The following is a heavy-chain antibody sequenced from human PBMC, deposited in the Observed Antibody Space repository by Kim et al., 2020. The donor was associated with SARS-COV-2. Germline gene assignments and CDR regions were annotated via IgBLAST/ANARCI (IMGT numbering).Heavy chain of an antibody. CDR2: ITDNGVTT. CDR1: GFTFRSYA. V-gene: IGHV3-64*02. Sequence: GGSLRLSCAGSGFTFRSYAMQWVRQAPGKGLEYVSVITDNGVTTFYADSVKGRFTISRDNSKNMVYLQMGSLRAKDTAVYYCASVFPRSGSYDVRGQGILVAVSS. CDR3: ASVFPRSGSYDV. D-gene: IGHD1-26*01. J-gene: IGHJ1*01.